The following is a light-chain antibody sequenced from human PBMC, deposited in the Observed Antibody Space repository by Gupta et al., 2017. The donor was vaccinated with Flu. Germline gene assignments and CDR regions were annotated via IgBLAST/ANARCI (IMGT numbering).Light chain of an antibody. J-gene: IGKJ1*01. CDR1: QSISSW. Sequence: DILMTQSPSSLSASVGDRVTITCRASQSISSWLAWYQQKPGKAPNLLVYKASNLESGVPSRFSGSGSGTEFTLTISSLQPDDFATYYCHQYNSYSRTFGQGTKVEIK. CDR3: HQYNSYSRT. V-gene: IGKV1-5*03. CDR2: KAS.